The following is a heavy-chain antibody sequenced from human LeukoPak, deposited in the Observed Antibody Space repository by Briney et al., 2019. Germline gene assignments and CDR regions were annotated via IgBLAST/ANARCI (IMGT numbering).Heavy chain of an antibody. CDR1: GGSISPYY. Sequence: SETLSLTCTVSGGSISPYYWSWIRQPPGKGLEWLAYISYSGSTNYNPSLKSRVTISVDTSKNHFSLKLSSVTAADTALYYCARHENKVLASRYYYYMDVWGKGTTVTVSS. V-gene: IGHV4-59*08. D-gene: IGHD2-2*01. CDR2: ISYSGST. J-gene: IGHJ6*03. CDR3: ARHENKVLASRYYYYMDV.